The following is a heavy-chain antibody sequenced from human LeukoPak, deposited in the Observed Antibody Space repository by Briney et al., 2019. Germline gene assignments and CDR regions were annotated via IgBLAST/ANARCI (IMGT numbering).Heavy chain of an antibody. Sequence: SETLSLTCTVSGGSISSYQWNWIRQPPGKSLEWIGEINYTGRTHYNPSLTSRVTISIDMSERQFSLRLTSVTAADTAVYYCARERRVEVSARQTVAFDMWAQGTMVIVSS. CDR3: ARERRVEVSARQTVAFDM. J-gene: IGHJ3*02. CDR1: GGSISSYQ. D-gene: IGHD5/OR15-5a*01. V-gene: IGHV4-59*12. CDR2: INYTGRT.